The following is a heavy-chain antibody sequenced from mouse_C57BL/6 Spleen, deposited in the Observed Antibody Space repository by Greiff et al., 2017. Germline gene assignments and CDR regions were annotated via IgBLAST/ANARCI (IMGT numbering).Heavy chain of an antibody. J-gene: IGHJ4*01. CDR2: IYPGSGST. CDR3: AREGSNYDYAKDY. D-gene: IGHD2-5*01. V-gene: IGHV1-55*01. Sequence: VQLQQPGAELVKPGASVKMSCKASGYTFTSYWITWVKQRPGQGLEWIGDIYPGSGSTYYNEKFKSKATLTVDTSTSTAYMQLSSLTSEDSAVYYCAREGSNYDYAKDYWGQGTSVTVSS. CDR1: GYTFTSYW.